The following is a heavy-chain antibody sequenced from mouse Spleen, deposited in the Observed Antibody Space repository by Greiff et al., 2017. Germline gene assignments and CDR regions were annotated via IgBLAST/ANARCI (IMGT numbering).Heavy chain of an antibody. CDR1: GFTFSDYG. J-gene: IGHJ3*01. Sequence: EVKLMESGGGLVKPGGSLKLSCAASGFTFSDYGMHWVRQAPEKGLEWVAYISSGSSTIYYADTVKGRFTISRDNAKNTLFLQMTSLRSEDTAMYYCAIPPWFAYWGQGTLVTVSA. V-gene: IGHV5-17*01. CDR2: ISSGSSTI. CDR3: AIPPWFAY.